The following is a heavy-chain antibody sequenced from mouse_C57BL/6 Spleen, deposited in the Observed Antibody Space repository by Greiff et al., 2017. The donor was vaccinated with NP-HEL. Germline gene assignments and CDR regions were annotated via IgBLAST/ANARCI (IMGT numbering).Heavy chain of an antibody. CDR2: IDPSDSYT. Sequence: QVHVKQPGAELVMPGASVKLSCKASGYTFTSYWMHWVKQRPGQGLEWIGEIDPSDSYTNYNQKFKGKSTLTVDKSSSTAYMQLSSLTSEDSAVYYCARKGVRYYGSSFDYWGQGTTLTVSS. CDR3: ARKGVRYYGSSFDY. V-gene: IGHV1-69*01. D-gene: IGHD1-1*01. J-gene: IGHJ2*01. CDR1: GYTFTSYW.